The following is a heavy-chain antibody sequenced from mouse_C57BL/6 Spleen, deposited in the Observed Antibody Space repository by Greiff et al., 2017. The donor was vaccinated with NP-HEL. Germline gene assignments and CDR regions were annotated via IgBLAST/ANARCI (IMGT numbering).Heavy chain of an antibody. D-gene: IGHD1-1*01. J-gene: IGHJ1*03. CDR2: IWWDDDK. Sequence: QVTLKVSGPGILQPSQTLSLTCSFSGFSLSTFGMGVGWIRQPSGRGLEWLAHIWWDDDKYYNPALKSRLTISKDTSKNQLFLKIANVDTADTATYYCARIHGSSGWYFDVWGTGTTVTVSS. CDR1: GFSLSTFGMG. CDR3: ARIHGSSGWYFDV. V-gene: IGHV8-8*01.